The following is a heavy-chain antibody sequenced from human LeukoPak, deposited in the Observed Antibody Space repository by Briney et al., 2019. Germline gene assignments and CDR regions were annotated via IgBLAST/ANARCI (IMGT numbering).Heavy chain of an antibody. CDR2: IRYDESSK. CDR1: GFTFSSYG. CDR3: ARVRYYDSSGPWGYYGMDV. D-gene: IGHD3-22*01. J-gene: IGHJ6*02. Sequence: GGSLRLSCAASGFTFSSYGMHWVRQAPGKGLEWVAFIRYDESSKYYADSVKGRFTISRDNAKNSLYLQMNSLRAEDTAVYYCARVRYYDSSGPWGYYGMDVWGQGTTVTVSS. V-gene: IGHV3-30*02.